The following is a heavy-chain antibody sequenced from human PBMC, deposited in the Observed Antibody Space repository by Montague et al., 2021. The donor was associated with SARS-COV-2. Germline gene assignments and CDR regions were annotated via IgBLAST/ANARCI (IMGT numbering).Heavy chain of an antibody. J-gene: IGHJ6*02. CDR3: ARSKPVSSYYYYGMDV. CDR2: INHSGST. D-gene: IGHD1-14*01. Sequence: SETLSLTCAVYGGSFSGYYWSWIRQPPGKGLEWIGEINHSGSTNYNPSLKSRVTIPVDTSKNQFSLKLSSVTAADTAVYYCARSKPVSSYYYYGMDVWGQGTTVTVSS. CDR1: GGSFSGYY. V-gene: IGHV4-34*01.